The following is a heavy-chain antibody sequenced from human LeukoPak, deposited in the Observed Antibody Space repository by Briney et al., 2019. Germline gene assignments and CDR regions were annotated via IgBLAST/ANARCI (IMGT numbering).Heavy chain of an antibody. CDR2: IYYSGST. CDR1: GGSISSSSYY. CDR3: ARHANIAAAGDY. J-gene: IGHJ4*02. Sequence: PSETLSLTCTVSGGSISSSSYYWGWIRQPPGKGLEWIGSIYYSGSTYYNPSLKSRVTISVDTSKNQFSLKLSSVTAADTAVYYCARHANIAAAGDYWGQGTLITVSS. D-gene: IGHD6-13*01. V-gene: IGHV4-39*01.